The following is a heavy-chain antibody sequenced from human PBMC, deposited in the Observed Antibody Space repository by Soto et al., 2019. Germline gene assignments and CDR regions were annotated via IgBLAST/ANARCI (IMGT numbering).Heavy chain of an antibody. CDR1: GGSISSGGYY. D-gene: IGHD4-17*01. Sequence: TSETLSLTCTVSGGSISSGGYYWSWIRQHPGKGLEWIGYIYYSGSTYYNPSLKSRVTISVDTSKNQFSLKLSSVTAADTAVYYCARERVSLRSSPTTVTTGPRYYFDYWGQGTLVT. CDR3: ARERVSLRSSPTTVTTGPRYYFDY. CDR2: IYYSGST. J-gene: IGHJ4*02. V-gene: IGHV4-31*03.